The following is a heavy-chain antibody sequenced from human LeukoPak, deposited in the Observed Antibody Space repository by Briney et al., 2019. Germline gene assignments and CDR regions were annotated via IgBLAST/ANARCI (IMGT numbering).Heavy chain of an antibody. CDR2: IYYSGST. Sequence: PSETLSLTCTVSGGSISSYYWSWIRQPPGKGLEWIGYIYYSGSTNYNPSLKSRVTISVDTSKTQLSLKLSSVTVADTAVYFCARDSDSSETLDSWGQGTLVTVSS. D-gene: IGHD2-21*01. J-gene: IGHJ4*02. V-gene: IGHV4-59*12. CDR3: ARDSDSSETLDS. CDR1: GGSISSYY.